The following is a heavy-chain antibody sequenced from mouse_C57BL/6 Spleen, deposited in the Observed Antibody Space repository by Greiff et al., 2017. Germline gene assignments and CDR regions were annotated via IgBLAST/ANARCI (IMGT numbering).Heavy chain of an antibody. J-gene: IGHJ1*03. Sequence: QVQLQQPGAELVMPGASVKLSCKASGYTFTSYWMHWVKQRPGQGLEWIGEIDPSDSDTNYNQKFKGKSTLTVDKSSSTAYMQLSSLTSEDSAVYYCARPLLRGRALWYFDVWGTGTTVTVSS. CDR3: ARPLLRGRALWYFDV. CDR2: IDPSDSDT. D-gene: IGHD1-1*01. CDR1: GYTFTSYW. V-gene: IGHV1-69*01.